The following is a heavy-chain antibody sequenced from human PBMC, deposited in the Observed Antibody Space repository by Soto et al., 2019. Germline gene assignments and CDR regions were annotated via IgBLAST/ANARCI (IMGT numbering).Heavy chain of an antibody. CDR1: GFSLSTSEVG. CDR2: IYWNDDK. Sequence: SGPTLVNPTQTFTLTCTFSGFSLSTSEVGVGWIRQPPGKALEWLALIYWNDDKRYSPSLKSRLTISKDTSKDQVVLTVTNMDPFDTATYYCAHIDATSTFGGGRAAGGFDIWGEGTMVTVSS. CDR3: AHIDATSTFGGGRAAGGFDI. D-gene: IGHD3-16*01. J-gene: IGHJ3*02. V-gene: IGHV2-5*01.